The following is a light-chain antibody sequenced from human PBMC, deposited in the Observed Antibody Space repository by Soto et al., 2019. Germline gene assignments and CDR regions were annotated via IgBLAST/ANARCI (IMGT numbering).Light chain of an antibody. CDR2: EAS. J-gene: IGLJ1*01. CDR3: ATWNDGVFV. CDR1: SSDVGSYTL. Sequence: QSALTQPASVSGSPGQSITISCTGTSSDVGSYTLVSWYQQHPGKAPKLMIFEASKRPSGVSHRFSGSKSGNTASLTISGLQTEDEAHYYCATWNDGVFVFGIGTKVTVL. V-gene: IGLV2-23*01.